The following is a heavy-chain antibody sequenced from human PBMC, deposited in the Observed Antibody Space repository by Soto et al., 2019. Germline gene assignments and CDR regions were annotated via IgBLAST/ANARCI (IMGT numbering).Heavy chain of an antibody. J-gene: IGHJ3*02. V-gene: IGHV4-30-4*01. CDR3: ARGDEKPYAFDI. CDR1: GGSISSGDYY. CDR2: IYYSGRT. Sequence: QVQLQESGPGLVKPSQTLSLTCTVSGGSISSGDYYWSWMRQPPGKGLEWIGYIYYSGRTYYNPSLKSLVTMSVDTSKKQFSLKLRSVTAADTAVDYCARGDEKPYAFDIWGQGTMVTVSS.